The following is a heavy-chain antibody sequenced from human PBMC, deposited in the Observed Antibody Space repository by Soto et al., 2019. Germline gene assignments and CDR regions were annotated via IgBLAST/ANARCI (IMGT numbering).Heavy chain of an antibody. CDR1: GFTVSNNY. D-gene: IGHD4-17*01. CDR2: IYSGGRT. J-gene: IGHJ4*02. Sequence: EVQLVESGGGLVQPGGSLRLSCAASGFTVSNNYMSWVRQAPGKGLEWVSVIYSGGRTDYADSVKGRFTISSDNSKNTLYLQMNSLRAEDTAVYYCARSSKDYGDYGWGQGTLVTVSS. CDR3: ARSSKDYGDYG. V-gene: IGHV3-66*01.